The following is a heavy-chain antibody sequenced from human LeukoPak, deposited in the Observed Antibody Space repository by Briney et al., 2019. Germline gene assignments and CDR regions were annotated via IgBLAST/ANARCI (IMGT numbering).Heavy chain of an antibody. CDR1: GFTFSDYW. Sequence: SGGSLRLSCAASGFTFSDYWMTWVRQAPGKGLEWVANIKGDGSEKYYVDSVKGRFTISRDNAKNSLYLQMNSLRAEDTAVYYCARGEVPPHYFDSWGQGTLVTVSS. CDR2: IKGDGSEK. J-gene: IGHJ4*02. V-gene: IGHV3-7*01. CDR3: ARGEVPPHYFDS.